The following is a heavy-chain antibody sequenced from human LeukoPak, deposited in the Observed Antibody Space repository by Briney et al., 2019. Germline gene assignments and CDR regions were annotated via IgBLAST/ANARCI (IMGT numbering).Heavy chain of an antibody. D-gene: IGHD3-16*01. CDR1: GFTFSSYA. CDR2: ISGSGGST. J-gene: IGHJ4*02. CDR3: AKRGDGGHKSLEY. V-gene: IGHV3-23*01. Sequence: PGGSLRLSCAASGFTFSSYAMSWVRQAPGKGLEWVSAISGSGGSTYYADSVKGRFTISRDNSKNTLYLQMSSLKTEDTAVYYCAKRGDGGHKSLEYWGQGTLVIVSS.